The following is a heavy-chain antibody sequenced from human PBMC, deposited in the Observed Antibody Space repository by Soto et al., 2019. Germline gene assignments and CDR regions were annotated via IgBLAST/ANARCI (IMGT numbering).Heavy chain of an antibody. CDR3: ARGMQGSRYFDL. Sequence: EVQLVESGGGLVQPGGSLRVSCAGSGFVFSSYWMHWVRQVPGKGLVWVSRITNDGSSTTYADSVNGRFTISRDNAKNTLYLQMNSLGAEDTAVYDCARGMQGSRYFDLWGRGTLVTVSS. CDR2: ITNDGSST. V-gene: IGHV3-74*01. J-gene: IGHJ2*01. CDR1: GFVFSSYW.